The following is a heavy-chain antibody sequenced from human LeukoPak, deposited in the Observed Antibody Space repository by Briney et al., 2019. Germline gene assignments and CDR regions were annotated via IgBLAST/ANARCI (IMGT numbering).Heavy chain of an antibody. CDR1: GYSFTTYW. Sequence: GESLKISCQVSGYSFTTYWIGWVRQMPGKGLEWMGIIYPGDSETRYSPSFQGQVTISADKPISTAYLQWSSLKASDTAMYYCARRIYGSGTYLFDYWGQGTLVTVSS. CDR3: ARRIYGSGTYLFDY. CDR2: IYPGDSET. D-gene: IGHD3-10*01. J-gene: IGHJ4*02. V-gene: IGHV5-51*01.